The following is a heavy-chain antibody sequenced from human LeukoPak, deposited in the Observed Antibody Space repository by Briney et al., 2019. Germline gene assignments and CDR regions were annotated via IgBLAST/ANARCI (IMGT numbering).Heavy chain of an antibody. CDR2: INHSGST. V-gene: IGHV4-34*01. Sequence: SETLSLTCAAYGGSFSGYYWSWIRQPPGKGLEWIGEINHSGSTNYNPSLKSRVTISVDTSKNQFSLKLSSVTAADTAVYYCARRLGEAVAGQRKGTPKGYWFDPWGQGTLVTVSS. CDR3: ARRLGEAVAGQRKGTPKGYWFDP. J-gene: IGHJ5*02. D-gene: IGHD6-19*01. CDR1: GGSFSGYY.